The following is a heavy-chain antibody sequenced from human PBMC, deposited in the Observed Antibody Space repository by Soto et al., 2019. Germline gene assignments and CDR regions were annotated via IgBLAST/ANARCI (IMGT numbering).Heavy chain of an antibody. CDR2: ISGSGGST. Sequence: PGGSLRLSCAASGFTFSSYAMSWVRQAPGKGLEWVSAISGSGGSTYYADSVKGRFTISRDNSKNTLYLQMSSLRAEDTAVYYCAKADDCGGDCYNFDYWGQGTLVTVSS. J-gene: IGHJ4*02. CDR1: GFTFSSYA. D-gene: IGHD2-21*01. CDR3: AKADDCGGDCYNFDY. V-gene: IGHV3-23*01.